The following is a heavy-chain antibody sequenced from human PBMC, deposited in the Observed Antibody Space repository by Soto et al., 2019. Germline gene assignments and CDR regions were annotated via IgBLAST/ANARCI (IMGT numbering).Heavy chain of an antibody. CDR2: INHSGST. CDR3: ARGGISKWIRGAFDI. J-gene: IGHJ3*02. CDR1: GGSFSGYY. V-gene: IGHV4-34*01. Sequence: GPGPDGASETLSLTCAVYGGSFSGYYWSWIRQPPGKGLEWIGEINHSGSTNYNPSLKSRVTISVDTSKNQFSLKLSSVTAADTAVYYCARGGISKWIRGAFDIWGQGTMVTASS. D-gene: IGHD5-12*01.